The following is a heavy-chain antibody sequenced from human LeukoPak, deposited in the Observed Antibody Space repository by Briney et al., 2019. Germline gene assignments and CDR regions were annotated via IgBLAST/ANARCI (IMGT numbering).Heavy chain of an antibody. CDR1: GGTFSSYG. D-gene: IGHD2-21*02. Sequence: ASVKVSCKASGGTFSSYGITWVRQAPGQGLEWMGRILPTLDIANYPQTFQGRVTITADKSTSTAYMELSSLRSEDTAVYYCARENIVVVTDYDYWGQGTLVTVSS. J-gene: IGHJ4*02. V-gene: IGHV1-69*04. CDR2: ILPTLDIA. CDR3: ARENIVVVTDYDY.